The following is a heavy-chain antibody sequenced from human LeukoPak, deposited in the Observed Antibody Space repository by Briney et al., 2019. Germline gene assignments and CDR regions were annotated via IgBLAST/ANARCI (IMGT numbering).Heavy chain of an antibody. Sequence: PGGSLRLSCAASGFTFSSYSMNWVRQAPGKGLEWVSSISSSSSSYIYYADSVKGRFTISRDNAKNSLYLQMNSLRAEDTAVYYCAREYGDSTTEGDYWGQGTLVTVSS. CDR2: ISSSSSSYI. CDR3: AREYGDSTTEGDY. V-gene: IGHV3-21*03. J-gene: IGHJ4*02. CDR1: GFTFSSYS. D-gene: IGHD4-17*01.